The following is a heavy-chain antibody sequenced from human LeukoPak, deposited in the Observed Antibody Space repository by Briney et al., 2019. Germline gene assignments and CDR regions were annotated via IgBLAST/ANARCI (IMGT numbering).Heavy chain of an antibody. CDR2: ISASGGST. Sequence: GSLRLSCAASGFTFSSYAMSWVRQAPGKGLEWVSGISASGGSTYYADSVKGRFTISRDNSKNTLYLQMNSLTVEDTAVYYCARSQSSSLIDYWGQGTLVTVSS. J-gene: IGHJ4*02. CDR3: ARSQSSSLIDY. D-gene: IGHD6-13*01. CDR1: GFTFSSYA. V-gene: IGHV3-23*01.